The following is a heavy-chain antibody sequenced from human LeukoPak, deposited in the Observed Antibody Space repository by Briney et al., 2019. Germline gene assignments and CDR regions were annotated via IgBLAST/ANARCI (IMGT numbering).Heavy chain of an antibody. CDR2: IRYDGNIK. J-gene: IGHJ4*02. V-gene: IGHV3-30*02. CDR1: GFTFNSYD. CDR3: TRLKGGY. D-gene: IGHD3-16*01. Sequence: GGSLRLSCAASGFTFNSYDMHWVRQAPGKGLEWVAFIRYDGNIKYFADSVKGRFTISRDTSKNTLYLQMNSLRADDTAVYYCTRLKGGYWGQGTLVTVSS.